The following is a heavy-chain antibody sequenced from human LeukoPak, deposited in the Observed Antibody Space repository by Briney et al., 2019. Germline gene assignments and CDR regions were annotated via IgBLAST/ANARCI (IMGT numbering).Heavy chain of an antibody. CDR3: AGNSGYDSRAAFDI. J-gene: IGHJ3*02. Sequence: GGSLRLSCAASGFTFSSYSMNWVRQAPGKGLEWVSSISSSSSYIYYADSVKGRFTISRDNAKNSLYLQMNSLRAEDTAVYYCAGNSGYDSRAAFDIWGQGTMVTVSS. CDR1: GFTFSSYS. V-gene: IGHV3-21*01. D-gene: IGHD5-12*01. CDR2: ISSSSSYI.